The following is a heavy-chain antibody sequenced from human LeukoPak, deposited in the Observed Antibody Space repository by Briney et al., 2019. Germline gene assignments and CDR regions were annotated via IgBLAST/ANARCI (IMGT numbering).Heavy chain of an antibody. CDR3: ASQGLRLN. Sequence: GGSLRLSCAASGFTFSSYWMHWVRQAPGKGLVWVSRIKNDGTSTNYADSVKGRFTIYRDNAKNTLYLQMNSLRVEDTAVYYCASQGLRLNWGQGTLVTVSS. J-gene: IGHJ4*02. CDR2: IKNDGTST. D-gene: IGHD4-17*01. V-gene: IGHV3-74*01. CDR1: GFTFSSYW.